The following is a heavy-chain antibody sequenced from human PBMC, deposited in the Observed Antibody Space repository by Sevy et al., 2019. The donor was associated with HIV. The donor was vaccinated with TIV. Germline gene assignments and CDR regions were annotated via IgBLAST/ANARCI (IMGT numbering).Heavy chain of an antibody. CDR1: GFSFSTHA. J-gene: IGHJ4*02. Sequence: GGSLRLSCEASGFSFSTHAMHWVRQAPGKGLEWVAVMSYDGSSQYYADSVRGRFTISRDNSKNTLFLQMNSLRPEDTALYYCARDGGYDSSGYYPFHFWGQGTQVTVSS. CDR2: MSYDGSSQ. V-gene: IGHV3-30*04. CDR3: ARDGGYDSSGYYPFHF. D-gene: IGHD3-22*01.